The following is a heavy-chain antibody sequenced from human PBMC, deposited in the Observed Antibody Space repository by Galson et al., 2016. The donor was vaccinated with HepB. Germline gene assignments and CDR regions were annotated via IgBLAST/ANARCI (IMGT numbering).Heavy chain of an antibody. CDR3: ARALAGSDDY. CDR2: INRDGSTT. CDR1: GFTFSSYW. D-gene: IGHD6-19*01. Sequence: SLRLSCAASGFTFSSYWMHWVRQAPGKGLVWVSRINRDGSTTNYADYVKGRFTISRDNAKNTLYLQMDSLRAEDTAVYYWARALAGSDDYWGQGTLVTVSS. V-gene: IGHV3-74*01. J-gene: IGHJ4*02.